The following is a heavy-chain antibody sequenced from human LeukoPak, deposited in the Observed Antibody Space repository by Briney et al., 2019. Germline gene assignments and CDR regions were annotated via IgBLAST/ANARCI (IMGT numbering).Heavy chain of an antibody. CDR2: INPVSGGT. CDR3: ARANFLSCSSTSCLFDY. J-gene: IGHJ4*02. CDR1: DYTFTDYY. Sequence: ASVKVSCKASDYTFTDYYLHWVRQAPGQGFEWMGWINPVSGGTNYVQKFQGRVTMTRDTSISTAYMELSRLRSDDTAVYYCARANFLSCSSTSCLFDYWGQGTLVTVSS. D-gene: IGHD2-2*01. V-gene: IGHV1-2*02.